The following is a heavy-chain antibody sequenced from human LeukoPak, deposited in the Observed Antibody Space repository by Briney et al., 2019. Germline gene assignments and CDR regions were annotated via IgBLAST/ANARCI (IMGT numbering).Heavy chain of an antibody. V-gene: IGHV4-39*01. Sequence: SETLSLTCTVSGGSISSTGYYWGWIRQPPGKGLEWIGSIYYSGSTYYNPSLKSRVTISVDTSKSQFSLKLSSVTAADTAVYYCARRITYYYDSSGYYSGYFDYWGQGTLVTVSS. CDR1: GGSISSTGYY. CDR2: IYYSGST. CDR3: ARRITYYYDSSGYYSGYFDY. J-gene: IGHJ4*02. D-gene: IGHD3-22*01.